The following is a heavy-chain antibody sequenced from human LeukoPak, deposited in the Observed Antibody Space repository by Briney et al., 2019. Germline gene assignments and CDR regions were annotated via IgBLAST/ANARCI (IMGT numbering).Heavy chain of an antibody. CDR1: GYTFTGYY. CDR2: INPNSGGT. Sequence: ASVKVSCKASGYTFTGYYMHWVRQAPGQGLEWMGWINPNSGGTNYAQKFQGRVTMTRDTSISTAYMELSSLRSEDTAVYYCARDSAYYGSGSYQGFDYWGQGTLVTVSS. D-gene: IGHD3-10*01. V-gene: IGHV1-2*02. CDR3: ARDSAYYGSGSYQGFDY. J-gene: IGHJ4*02.